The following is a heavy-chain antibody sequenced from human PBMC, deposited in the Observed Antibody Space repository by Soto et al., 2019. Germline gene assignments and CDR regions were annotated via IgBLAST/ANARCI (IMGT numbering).Heavy chain of an antibody. CDR3: ALSHTVTTDY. CDR2: INSDGSST. J-gene: IGHJ4*02. CDR1: GLTFSSYW. D-gene: IGHD4-17*01. Sequence: EVQLVESGGGLVQPGGSLRLSCAASGLTFSSYWMHCVRQAPGKGLVWVSRINSDGSSTSYADSVKGRFTISRDNATNTVYLQMNSLRAEDTAVYYCALSHTVTTDYWGQGTLVTVSS. V-gene: IGHV3-74*01.